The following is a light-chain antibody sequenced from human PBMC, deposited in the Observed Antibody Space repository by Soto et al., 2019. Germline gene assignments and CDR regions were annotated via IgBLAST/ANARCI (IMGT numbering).Light chain of an antibody. CDR1: SSDVGGYNY. J-gene: IGLJ1*01. Sequence: QSVLTQPASVSGSPGQSITISCTGTSSDVGGYNYVCWYQHHPGKAPKLIISEVSNRPSGVSDHFSGSKSGNTASLTISGLQPEDEADYYCSSKTSSRTPFVFGTGTKVTVL. CDR3: SSKTSSRTPFV. CDR2: EVS. V-gene: IGLV2-14*01.